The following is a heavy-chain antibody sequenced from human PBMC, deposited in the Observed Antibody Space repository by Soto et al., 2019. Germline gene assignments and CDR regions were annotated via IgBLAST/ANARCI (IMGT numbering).Heavy chain of an antibody. CDR1: GYTFASYA. J-gene: IGHJ4*02. Sequence: ASVKVSCKASGYTFASYAISWMRQAPGQGLEWMGWISAYNGNTNYAQKLQGRVTMTTDTSTSTAYMELRSLRSEDTAVYYCASGALGYCSGGSCYVDYWGQGTLVTVSS. CDR2: ISAYNGNT. CDR3: ASGALGYCSGGSCYVDY. V-gene: IGHV1-18*01. D-gene: IGHD2-15*01.